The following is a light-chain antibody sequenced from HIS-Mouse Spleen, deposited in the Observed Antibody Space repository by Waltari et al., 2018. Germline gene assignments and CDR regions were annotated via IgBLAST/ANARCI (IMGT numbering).Light chain of an antibody. CDR3: QSADSSGTYWV. Sequence: SYELTQPPSVSVSPGQTARITCSGDALPNQYAYWYQQKPGQAPVLVIYTDSERPSGIPERFSGSSSGTTVTLTISGVQAEDEADYYCQSADSSGTYWVFGGGTKLTVL. CDR2: TDS. CDR1: ALPNQY. V-gene: IGLV3-25*03. J-gene: IGLJ3*02.